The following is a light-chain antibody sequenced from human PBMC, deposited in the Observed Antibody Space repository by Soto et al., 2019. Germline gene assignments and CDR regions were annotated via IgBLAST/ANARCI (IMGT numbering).Light chain of an antibody. CDR1: QSVSSY. J-gene: IGKJ3*01. CDR3: QQRSNGRFT. V-gene: IGKV3-11*01. Sequence: EIVLTQSPATLSLSPGERATLSCRASQSVSSYLAWYQRKPGQAPRLLIYDASNRATGIPARFSGSGSGTDFTLTISSLEPEDFAVYYCQQRSNGRFTFGPGTKVDIK. CDR2: DAS.